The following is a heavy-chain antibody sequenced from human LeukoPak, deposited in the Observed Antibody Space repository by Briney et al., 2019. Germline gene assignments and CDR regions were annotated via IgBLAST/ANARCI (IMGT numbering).Heavy chain of an antibody. J-gene: IGHJ4*02. CDR2: ISAYNGNT. D-gene: IGHD5-24*01. CDR3: ARDSPDNSYYSFDY. CDR1: SYSFTSYG. Sequence: ASVKVSCKTSSYSFTSYGISWVRQAPGQGLEWMGWISAYNGNTNYAQKLQGRVTMTTDTSTSTAYMELRSLRSDDTAVYYCARDSPDNSYYSFDYWGQGTLVTVSS. V-gene: IGHV1-18*01.